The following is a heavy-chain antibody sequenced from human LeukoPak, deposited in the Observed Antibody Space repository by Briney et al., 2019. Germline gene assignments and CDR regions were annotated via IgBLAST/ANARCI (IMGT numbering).Heavy chain of an antibody. D-gene: IGHD5-24*01. CDR1: GYTFTGYC. CDR3: ARERWLQFTADAFGI. J-gene: IGHJ3*02. Sequence: ASVKVSCKASGYTFTGYCMHWVRQAPGQGLEWMGWINPNSGGTNYAQKFQGRVTMTRDTSISTAYMELSRLRSDDTAVYYCARERWLQFTADAFGIWGQGTMVTVSS. V-gene: IGHV1-2*02. CDR2: INPNSGGT.